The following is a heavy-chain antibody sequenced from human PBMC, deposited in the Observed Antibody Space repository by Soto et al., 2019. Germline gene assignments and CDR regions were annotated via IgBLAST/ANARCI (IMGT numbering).Heavy chain of an antibody. CDR3: AKYWESRRLYSSDWLH. Sequence: GGSLRLSCAASGFTFSSYAMSWVRQAPGKGLEWVSAISGSGGSTYYADSVKGRFTISRDNSKNTLYLQMNSLRAEDTAVYYCAKYWESRRLYSSDWLHWGQGTLVTVSS. J-gene: IGHJ4*02. V-gene: IGHV3-23*01. CDR1: GFTFSSYA. D-gene: IGHD6-19*01. CDR2: ISGSGGST.